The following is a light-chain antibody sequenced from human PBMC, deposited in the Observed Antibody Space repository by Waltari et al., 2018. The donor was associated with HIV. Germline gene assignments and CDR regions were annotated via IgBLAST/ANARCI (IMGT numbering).Light chain of an antibody. CDR3: CSCPRSGIRYV. J-gene: IGLJ1*01. V-gene: IGLV2-23*02. CDR2: AVT. Sequence: QSALTQPASVSGSPGQSITISCTGTSSNVGSDDLVSRYQQHPGQAPKLIIYAVTKRPSGVSNRFSGSKSGNTASLTISGLQAEDEADYYCCSCPRSGIRYVFGTGTKVTVL. CDR1: SSNVGSDDL.